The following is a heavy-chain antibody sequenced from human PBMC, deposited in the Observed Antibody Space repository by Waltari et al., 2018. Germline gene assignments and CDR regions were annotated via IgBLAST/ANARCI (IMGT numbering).Heavy chain of an antibody. J-gene: IGHJ5*02. D-gene: IGHD3-3*01. V-gene: IGHV4-34*01. CDR1: GGSFSGYY. CDR3: ARGRSYYDFWSGDLSYNWFDP. Sequence: QVQLQQWGAGLLKPSETLSLTCAVYGGSFSGYYWSWIRQPPGKGLEWIGEINHSGSTNYNPSLKSRVTISVETSKNQFSLKLSSVTAADTAVYYCARGRSYYDFWSGDLSYNWFDPWGQGTLVTVSS. CDR2: INHSGST.